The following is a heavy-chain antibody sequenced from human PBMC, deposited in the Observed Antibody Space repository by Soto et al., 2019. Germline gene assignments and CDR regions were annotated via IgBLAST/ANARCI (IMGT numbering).Heavy chain of an antibody. V-gene: IGHV4-31*03. Sequence: QVQLQESGPGLVKPSQTLSLTCTVSGGSISSGDYYWSWIRQHPGKGLEWIGYIYYSGSTYYIPSLKSRVTISVDTSKNQFPLKLSSVTAADTAVYSCARWWSGSRQGFDPWGQGTLVTVSS. CDR2: IYYSGST. J-gene: IGHJ5*02. CDR3: ARWWSGSRQGFDP. D-gene: IGHD3-3*01. CDR1: GGSISSGDYY.